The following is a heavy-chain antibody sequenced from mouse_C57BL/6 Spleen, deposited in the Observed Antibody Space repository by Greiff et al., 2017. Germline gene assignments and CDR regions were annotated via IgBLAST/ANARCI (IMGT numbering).Heavy chain of an antibody. V-gene: IGHV1-82*01. J-gene: IGHJ4*01. CDR3: ARDGYYPAYAMDY. D-gene: IGHD2-3*01. Sequence: VKLVESGPELVKPGASVKISCKASGYAFSSSWMNWVKQRPGKGLEWIGRIYPGDGDTNYNGKFKGKATLTADKSSSTAYMQLSSLTSEDSAVXFCARDGYYPAYAMDYWGQGTSVTVSS. CDR2: IYPGDGDT. CDR1: GYAFSSSW.